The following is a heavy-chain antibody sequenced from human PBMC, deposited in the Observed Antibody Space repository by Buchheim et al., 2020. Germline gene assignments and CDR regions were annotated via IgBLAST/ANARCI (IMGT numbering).Heavy chain of an antibody. CDR2: IYYSGST. V-gene: IGHV4-30-4*01. CDR1: GGSISSGDYY. J-gene: IGHJ4*02. CDR3: AREGGYCSGGSCLYYFDY. D-gene: IGHD2-15*01. Sequence: QVQLQESGPGLVKPSQTLSLTCTVSGGSISSGDYYWSWIRQPPGKGLEWIGYIYYSGSTYYNPSLKSRVTISVDTSKNQFSLKLNSVTAADTAVHYCAREGGYCSGGSCLYYFDYWGQGTL.